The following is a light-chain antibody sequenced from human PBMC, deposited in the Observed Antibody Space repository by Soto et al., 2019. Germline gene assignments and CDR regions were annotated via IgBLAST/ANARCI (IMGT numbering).Light chain of an antibody. CDR3: QQLNSYPPLLN. Sequence: DSQLTQSPSFLSASVGDRVTITCRATQGIGSYLAWYQQKPGKAPKLLIYAASSLQSGVSSRFTGRGSGTEFTLTISSLQPEDLATYYCQQLNSYPPLLNFGGGTKVEIK. CDR2: AAS. CDR1: QGIGSY. V-gene: IGKV1-9*01. J-gene: IGKJ4*01.